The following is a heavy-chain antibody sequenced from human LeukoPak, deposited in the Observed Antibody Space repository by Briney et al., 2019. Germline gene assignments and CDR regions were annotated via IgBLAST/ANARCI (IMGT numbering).Heavy chain of an antibody. Sequence: GGSLRLSCAASGFTVSSNYMSWVRHAPGKGLEWVSVIYSGGSTYYADSVKGRFTISRHNSKNTLYLQMNSLRAEDTAVYYCAKDLKWDLTDGFDYWGQGTLVTVSS. CDR3: AKDLKWDLTDGFDY. D-gene: IGHD1-26*01. J-gene: IGHJ4*02. V-gene: IGHV3-53*04. CDR1: GFTVSSNY. CDR2: IYSGGST.